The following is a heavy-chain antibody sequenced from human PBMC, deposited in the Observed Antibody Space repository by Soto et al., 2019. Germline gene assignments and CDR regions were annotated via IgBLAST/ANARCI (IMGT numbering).Heavy chain of an antibody. CDR1: GFTFSSYS. Sequence: GGSLRLSCAASGFTFSSYSMNWVRQAPGKGLEWVSSISSSSSYIYYADSVKGRFTISRDNAKNSLYLQMNSLRAEDTAVYYCARDHGIAARRNAFDIWGQGTMVTVSS. CDR3: ARDHGIAARRNAFDI. CDR2: ISSSSSYI. V-gene: IGHV3-21*01. J-gene: IGHJ3*02. D-gene: IGHD6-6*01.